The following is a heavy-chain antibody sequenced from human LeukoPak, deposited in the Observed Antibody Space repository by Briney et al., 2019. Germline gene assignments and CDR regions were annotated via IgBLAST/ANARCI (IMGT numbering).Heavy chain of an antibody. D-gene: IGHD4-17*01. J-gene: IGHJ4*02. V-gene: IGHV4-31*03. CDR1: GGSISSGGYY. Sequence: SETLSLTCTVSGGSISSGGYYWSWIRQHPGKGLEWIGYIYYSGSTYYNPSLKSRVTTSVDTSKNQFSLKLSSVTAADTAVYYCASITTVTTFFDYWGQGTLVTVSS. CDR3: ASITTVTTFFDY. CDR2: IYYSGST.